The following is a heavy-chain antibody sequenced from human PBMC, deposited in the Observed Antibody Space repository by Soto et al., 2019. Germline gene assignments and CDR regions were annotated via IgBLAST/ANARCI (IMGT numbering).Heavy chain of an antibody. J-gene: IGHJ5*02. CDR2: IYYSGST. V-gene: IGHV4-30-4*01. CDR3: ARADYVWGSYRYTGPWFDP. D-gene: IGHD3-16*02. Sequence: SETLSLTCTVSGGSISSGDYYWSWIRQPPGKGLEWIGYIYYSGSTYYNPSLKSRVTISVDTSKNQYSLKLSSVTAADTAVYYCARADYVWGSYRYTGPWFDPWGQGTLVTVSS. CDR1: GGSISSGDYY.